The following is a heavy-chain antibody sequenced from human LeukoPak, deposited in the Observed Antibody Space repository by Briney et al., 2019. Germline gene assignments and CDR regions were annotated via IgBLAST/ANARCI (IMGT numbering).Heavy chain of an antibody. Sequence: GGSLRLSCAASGFTFSSYSMNLVRQAPGKGLEWVSSISSSSSYIYYADSVKGRFTISRDNAKNSLYLQMNSLRAEDTAVYYCARVRSVVVDYWGQGTLVTVSS. V-gene: IGHV3-21*01. CDR1: GFTFSSYS. J-gene: IGHJ4*02. CDR3: ARVRSVVVDY. D-gene: IGHD3-22*01. CDR2: ISSSSSYI.